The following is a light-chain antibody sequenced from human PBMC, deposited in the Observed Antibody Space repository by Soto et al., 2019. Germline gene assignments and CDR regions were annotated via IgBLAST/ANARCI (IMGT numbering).Light chain of an antibody. CDR3: SSYTSSSTLV. CDR1: SSDVGSYNR. Sequence: QSALTQPPSVSGSPGQSGTISCTGTSSDVGSYNRVSWYQQPPGTAPKLMIYEVSNRPSGVPDRFSGSKSGNTASLTISGLQAEDEADYYCSSYTSSSTLVFGGGTKVTVL. V-gene: IGLV2-18*02. CDR2: EVS. J-gene: IGLJ2*01.